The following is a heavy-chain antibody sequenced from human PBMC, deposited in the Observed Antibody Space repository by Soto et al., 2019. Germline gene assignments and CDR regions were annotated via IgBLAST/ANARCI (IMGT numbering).Heavy chain of an antibody. CDR2: ISGDGNDK. V-gene: IGHV3-30*03. CDR1: GFIFRNFG. Sequence: QVQLVESGGGVVQPGRSLRHSCAASGFIFRNFGMHWVRRAPGKGLEWVATISGDGNDKYYPDSMKGRFTISRDNFNNTLYLQLNSLRPEDTAVYHCVQGASTAHQPLDSWGQGVLVTVSS. CDR3: VQGASTAHQPLDS. D-gene: IGHD1-26*01. J-gene: IGHJ4*02.